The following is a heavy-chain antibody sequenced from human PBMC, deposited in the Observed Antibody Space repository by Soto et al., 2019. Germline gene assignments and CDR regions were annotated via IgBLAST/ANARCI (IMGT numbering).Heavy chain of an antibody. D-gene: IGHD7-27*01. Sequence: ASVKVSCKASGYTFTGYYMHWVRQATGQGLEWMGWINPNSGGTNYAQKFQGRVTMTRDTSISTAYMELSRLRSNATAVYYCARACPGDLPHNLVYWGQGTLVTVFS. CDR2: INPNSGGT. CDR3: ARACPGDLPHNLVY. CDR1: GYTFTGYY. J-gene: IGHJ4*02. V-gene: IGHV1-2*02.